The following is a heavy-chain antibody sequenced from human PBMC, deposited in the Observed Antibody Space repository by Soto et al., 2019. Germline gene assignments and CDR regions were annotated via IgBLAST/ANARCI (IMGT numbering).Heavy chain of an antibody. J-gene: IGHJ4*02. CDR3: ARVSTMVRGGPDY. V-gene: IGHV6-1*01. CDR1: GDGVSSNSAA. CDR2: TYYRSKWYN. D-gene: IGHD3-10*01. Sequence: PSQTLSLTCAISGDGVSSNSAAWNWVTQSPSRGLEWLGRTYYRSKWYNDYAVSVKSRITINPDTSKNQFSLQLNSVTPEDTAVYYCARVSTMVRGGPDYWGQGTLVTVSS.